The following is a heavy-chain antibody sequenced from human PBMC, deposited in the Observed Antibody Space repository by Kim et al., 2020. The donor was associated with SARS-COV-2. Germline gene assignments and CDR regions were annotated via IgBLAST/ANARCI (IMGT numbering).Heavy chain of an antibody. V-gene: IGHV4-34*01. CDR2: INHSGST. Sequence: SETLSLTCAVYGGSFSGYYWSWIRQPPGKGLEWIGEINHSGSTNYNPSLKSRVTISVDTSKNQFSLKLSSVTAADTAVYYCARGYYDSSGLPDYWGQGTLVTVSS. D-gene: IGHD3-22*01. CDR3: ARGYYDSSGLPDY. CDR1: GGSFSGYY. J-gene: IGHJ4*02.